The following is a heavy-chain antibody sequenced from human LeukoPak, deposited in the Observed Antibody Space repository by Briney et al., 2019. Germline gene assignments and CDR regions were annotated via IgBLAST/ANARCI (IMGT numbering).Heavy chain of an antibody. CDR3: ARGAKYYDSSGYRVAYYYYGMDV. Sequence: SETLCLTCTVSGGSISSGGYYWSWIRQHPGKGLEWIGYIYYSGSTYYNPSLKSRVTISVDTSKNQFSLKLSSVTAADTAVYYCARGAKYYDSSGYRVAYYYYGMDVWGQGTTVTVSS. D-gene: IGHD3-22*01. V-gene: IGHV4-31*03. CDR2: IYYSGST. J-gene: IGHJ6*02. CDR1: GGSISSGGYY.